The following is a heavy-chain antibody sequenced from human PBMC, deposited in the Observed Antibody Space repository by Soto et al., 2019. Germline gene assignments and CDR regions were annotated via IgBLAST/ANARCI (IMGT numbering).Heavy chain of an antibody. V-gene: IGHV1-69*02. CDR1: SDTFNFYT. Sequence: QVQLVQSGAEVKKPGSSVKVSCKASSDTFNFYTVNGVRQAPGLGLEWMGRFNPILSFSNSALKFQGRVTLTADKSTSTAYMVLSSLRSEDTAIYYCATSFVSGSRAFDYWGQGALVTVSS. D-gene: IGHD3-10*01. J-gene: IGHJ4*02. CDR3: ATSFVSGSRAFDY. CDR2: FNPILSFS.